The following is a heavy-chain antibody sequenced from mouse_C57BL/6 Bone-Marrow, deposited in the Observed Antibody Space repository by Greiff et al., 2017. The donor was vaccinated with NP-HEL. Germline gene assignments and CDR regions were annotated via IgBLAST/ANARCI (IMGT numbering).Heavy chain of an antibody. V-gene: IGHV1-55*01. D-gene: IGHD1-1*01. Sequence: VQLQQPGAELVKPGASVKTSCKASGYTFTSYWITWVKQRPGQGLEWIGDIYPGSGSTNYNEKFKSKATLTVDTSSSTAYMQLSSLTSEDSAVYYCARGDYGSPCYWYFDVWGTGTTVTVSS. CDR1: GYTFTSYW. J-gene: IGHJ1*03. CDR3: ARGDYGSPCYWYFDV. CDR2: IYPGSGST.